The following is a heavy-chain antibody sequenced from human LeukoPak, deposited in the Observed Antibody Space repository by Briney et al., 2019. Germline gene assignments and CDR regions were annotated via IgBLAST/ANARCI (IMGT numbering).Heavy chain of an antibody. CDR2: IYYTGST. J-gene: IGHJ4*02. D-gene: IGHD1-7*01. CDR1: GGSISSYY. CDR3: ARHLTGTKSLDY. V-gene: IGHV4-59*08. Sequence: SETLSLTCTVSGGSISSYYWSWIRQPPGKGLEYLGYIYYTGSTKFSPSLKGRVTMSVDTSKNQFSLRLSSATAADTAVYYCARHLTGTKSLDYWGQGTLVTVSS.